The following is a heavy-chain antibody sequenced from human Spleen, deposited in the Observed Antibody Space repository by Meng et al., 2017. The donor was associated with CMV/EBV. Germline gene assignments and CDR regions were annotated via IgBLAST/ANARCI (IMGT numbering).Heavy chain of an antibody. V-gene: IGHV3-7*01. J-gene: IGHJ4*02. CDR3: ASQTYYDFWSGYYLFDY. CDR2: IKQDGSEK. D-gene: IGHD3-3*01. CDR1: GFTFSSYW. Sequence: GGSLRLSCAASGFTFSSYWMSWVRQAPGKGLEWVANIKQDGSEKYYVDSVKGRFTISRDNAKNSLYLQMNSLRAVDTAVYYCASQTYYDFWSGYYLFDYWGQGTLVTVSS.